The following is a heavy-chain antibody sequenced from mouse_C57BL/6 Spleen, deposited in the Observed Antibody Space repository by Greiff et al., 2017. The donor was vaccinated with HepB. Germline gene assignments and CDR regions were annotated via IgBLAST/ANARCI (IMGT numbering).Heavy chain of an antibody. J-gene: IGHJ3*01. Sequence: EVQLQQSGTVLARPGASVKMSCKTSGYTFTSYWMHWVKQRPGQGLEWIGAIYPGNSDTSYNQKFKGKAKLTAVISASTAYMELSSLTNEDSAVYYCTKTSAWFAYWGQGTLVTVSA. V-gene: IGHV1-5*01. D-gene: IGHD1-3*01. CDR1: GYTFTSYW. CDR3: TKTSAWFAY. CDR2: IYPGNSDT.